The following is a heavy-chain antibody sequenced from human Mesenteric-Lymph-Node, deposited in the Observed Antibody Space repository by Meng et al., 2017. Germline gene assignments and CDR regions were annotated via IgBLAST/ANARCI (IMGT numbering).Heavy chain of an antibody. Sequence: SVKVSCKASGGTFSSYAISWVRQAPGQGLEWMGGIIPIFGTANYAQKFQGRVTITTDESTSTAYMELSSLRSEDTAVYYCASGRKMGDWFDPWGQGTLVTVSS. J-gene: IGHJ5*02. CDR1: GGTFSSYA. D-gene: IGHD3-16*01. CDR3: ASGRKMGDWFDP. CDR2: IIPIFGTA. V-gene: IGHV1-69*05.